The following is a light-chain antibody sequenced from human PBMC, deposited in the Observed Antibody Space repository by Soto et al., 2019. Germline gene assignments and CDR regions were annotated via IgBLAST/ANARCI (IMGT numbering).Light chain of an antibody. CDR1: QSVSSN. J-gene: IGKJ5*01. V-gene: IGKV3-15*01. Sequence: EIVMTQSPATLSVSPGERATLSCRASQSVSSNLVWYQQKPGQSPRLLIYSASTRATGIPARFSGSGSGTEFTLTITSLQSEDFAVYYCQQYSKWPITFGQGTRLEIK. CDR2: SAS. CDR3: QQYSKWPIT.